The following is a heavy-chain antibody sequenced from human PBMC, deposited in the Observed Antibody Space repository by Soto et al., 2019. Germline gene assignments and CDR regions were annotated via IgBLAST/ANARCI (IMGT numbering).Heavy chain of an antibody. J-gene: IGHJ6*02. Sequence: PSETLSLTCAVSGGSISSSNWWSWVRQPPGKGLEWIGEIYHSGSTNYNPSLKSRVTISVDKSKNQFSLKLSSVTAADTAVYYCAKSMTTASPCYYYGMDVWGQGTTVTVSS. CDR3: AKSMTTASPCYYYGMDV. V-gene: IGHV4-4*02. CDR1: GGSISSSNW. CDR2: IYHSGST. D-gene: IGHD4-17*01.